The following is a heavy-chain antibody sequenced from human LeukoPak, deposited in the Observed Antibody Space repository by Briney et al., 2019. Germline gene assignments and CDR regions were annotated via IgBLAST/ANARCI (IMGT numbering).Heavy chain of an antibody. J-gene: IGHJ6*02. Sequence: GGSLRLSCAASGFTFSSYSMNWVRQAPGKGLEWVSSISSSSSYIYYADSVKGRFTISRDNAKNSLYLQMNSLRAEDTAVYYCTRDLMDYDVSTGLHHYYMDVWDQGTTVTVSS. CDR1: GFTFSSYS. V-gene: IGHV3-21*01. CDR3: TRDLMDYDVSTGLHHYYMDV. D-gene: IGHD3-9*01. CDR2: ISSSSSYI.